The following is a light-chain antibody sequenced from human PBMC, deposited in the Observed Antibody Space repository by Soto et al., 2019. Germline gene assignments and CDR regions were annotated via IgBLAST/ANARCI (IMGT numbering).Light chain of an antibody. J-gene: IGLJ1*01. CDR3: QTWGTGIHV. V-gene: IGLV4-69*01. Sequence: QSVLTQSPSASASPGASVKLTCTLSSGHSSYAIAWHQQQPEKGPRYLMKLNSDGSHSKGDGIPDRFSGSSSGAERYLIISSLQSEDEADYYCQTWGTGIHVFGTGTKVTVL. CDR1: SGHSSYA. CDR2: LNSDGSH.